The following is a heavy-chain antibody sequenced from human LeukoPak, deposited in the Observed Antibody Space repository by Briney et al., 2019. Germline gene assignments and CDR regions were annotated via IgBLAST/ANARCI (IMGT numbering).Heavy chain of an antibody. Sequence: PSETLTLTCTVSGGSISSTSYYWGWIRQPPGQGLEWIGSIYYSGSTYYNPSLKSRVTISVDTSKNQFSLKLSSVTAADTAVYYCARIGHQNLDYWGEGTLVTVSS. J-gene: IGHJ4*02. CDR2: IYYSGST. V-gene: IGHV4-39*07. CDR3: ARIGHQNLDY. CDR1: GGSISSTSYY. D-gene: IGHD1-14*01.